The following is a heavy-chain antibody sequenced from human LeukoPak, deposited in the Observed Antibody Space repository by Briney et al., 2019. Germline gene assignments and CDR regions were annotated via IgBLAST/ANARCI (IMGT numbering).Heavy chain of an antibody. D-gene: IGHD2-15*01. J-gene: IGHJ5*02. CDR1: GFTFSSYS. Sequence: GGSLRLSCAASGFTFSSYSMNWARQAPGKGLEWVSSISSSSSYIYYADSVKGRFTISRDNAKNSLYLQMNSLRAEDTAGYYCARDIGINWFDPWGQGTLVTVSS. V-gene: IGHV3-21*01. CDR3: ARDIGINWFDP. CDR2: ISSSSSYI.